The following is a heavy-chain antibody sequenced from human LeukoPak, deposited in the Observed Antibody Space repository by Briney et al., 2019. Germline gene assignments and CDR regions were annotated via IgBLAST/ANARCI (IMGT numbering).Heavy chain of an antibody. V-gene: IGHV3-21*01. CDR3: ARRYGSGSYMDY. CDR2: ISTSSTYI. D-gene: IGHD3-10*01. CDR1: GFTFSSYS. Sequence: GGSLRLSCEASGFTFSSYSMNWVRQAPGKGLEWVSSISTSSTYIYYADSVKGRFTISRDSAKNSLYLQMNSLRAEDTAVYYCARRYGSGSYMDYWGQGTLVTVSS. J-gene: IGHJ4*02.